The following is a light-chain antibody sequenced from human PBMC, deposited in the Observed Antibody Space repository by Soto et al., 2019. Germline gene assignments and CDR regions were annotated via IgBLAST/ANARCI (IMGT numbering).Light chain of an antibody. CDR1: SSDVGAYDY. CDR2: DVS. J-gene: IGLJ1*01. Sequence: QSALTQPASVSGSPGQSITLSCTGTSSDVGAYDYVSWYQQHPGKAPKLMIYDVSNRPSGVSNRFSGSKSGNTASLTISGLQAEDEADYYCSSYTGSSTLPYVFGTGTKLTVL. CDR3: SSYTGSSTLPYV. V-gene: IGLV2-14*01.